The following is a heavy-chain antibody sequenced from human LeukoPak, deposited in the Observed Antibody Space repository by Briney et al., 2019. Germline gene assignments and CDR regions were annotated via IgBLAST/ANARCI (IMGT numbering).Heavy chain of an antibody. CDR1: GFTFDDYA. J-gene: IGHJ4*02. Sequence: PGRSLRLSCAASGFTFDDYAMHWVRQAPGKGLEWVSGISWNSGSMGYADSVKGRFTISRDNAKNSLYLQMNSLRAEDTALYYCAKDWGSGCSGYVGVDYWGQGTLVTVSS. V-gene: IGHV3-9*01. CDR3: AKDWGSGCSGYVGVDY. CDR2: ISWNSGSM. D-gene: IGHD5-12*01.